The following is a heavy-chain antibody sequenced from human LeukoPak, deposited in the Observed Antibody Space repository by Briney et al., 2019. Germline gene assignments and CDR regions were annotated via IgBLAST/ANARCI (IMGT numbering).Heavy chain of an antibody. V-gene: IGHV3-23*01. CDR3: ARSNLPMATTTFCFEY. J-gene: IGHJ4*02. Sequence: TGGSLRLSCVASGFTFSSYAMSWVRQAPGKGLEWVSAISGSGGSTYYADSVKGRFTISRDNSKNTLYLQMNSLRAEDTAVYYCARSNLPMATTTFCFEYWGQGTLVTVSS. CDR1: GFTFSSYA. CDR2: ISGSGGST. D-gene: IGHD5-24*01.